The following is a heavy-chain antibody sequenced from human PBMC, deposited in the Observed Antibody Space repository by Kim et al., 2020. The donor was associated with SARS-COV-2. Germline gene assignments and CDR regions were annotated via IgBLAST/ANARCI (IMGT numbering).Heavy chain of an antibody. V-gene: IGHV4-39*07. CDR3: ARVRDIAADY. CDR1: GGSISSSSYY. J-gene: IGHJ4*02. CDR2: IYYSGST. D-gene: IGHD6-13*01. Sequence: SETLSLTCTVSGGSISSSSYYWGWIRQPPGKGLEWIGSIYYSGSTYYNPSLKSRVTISVDTSKNQFSLKLSSVTAADTAVYYCARVRDIAADYWGQGTLVTVSS.